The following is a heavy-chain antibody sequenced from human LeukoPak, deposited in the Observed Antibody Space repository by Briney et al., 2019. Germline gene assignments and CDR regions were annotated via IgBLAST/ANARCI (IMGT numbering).Heavy chain of an antibody. CDR1: GFTFSSYW. J-gene: IGHJ4*02. CDR3: ARDRSGWYFDY. V-gene: IGHV3-74*01. Sequence: SGGSLRLSCAASGFTFSSYWMHWVRRAPGKGLVWVSRINSDGSSTYYADSVKGRFTISRDNSKNTLYLQMNSLRAEDTAVYYCARDRSGWYFDYWGQGTLVTVSS. CDR2: INSDGSST. D-gene: IGHD6-19*01.